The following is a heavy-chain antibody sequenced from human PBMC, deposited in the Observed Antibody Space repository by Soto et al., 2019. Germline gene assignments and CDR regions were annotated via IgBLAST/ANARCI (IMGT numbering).Heavy chain of an antibody. J-gene: IGHJ1*01. CDR2: TSYDGSGK. D-gene: IGHD3-16*01. CDR3: ARWGTTGGLDV. CDR1: GFTFRSYV. Sequence: QVELVESGGGVVQPGTSLRLSCVGSGFTFRSYVIHWVRQAPGKGLEWVALTSYDGSGKYYGDSVRGRFTISRDNSRNPVDLQMASLSFEDTALYYCARWGTTGGLDVWGQGTLVSVSS. V-gene: IGHV3-30*19.